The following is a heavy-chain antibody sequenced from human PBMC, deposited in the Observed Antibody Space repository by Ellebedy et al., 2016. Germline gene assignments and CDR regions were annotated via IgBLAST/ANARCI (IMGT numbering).Heavy chain of an antibody. D-gene: IGHD2-15*01. J-gene: IGHJ6*02. Sequence: GGSLRLXXKGFGYSFHTHWIGWVRQMPGKGLEWMGVIYPGDSDTRYSPSFEGQVTISADGSTKTAYLQWSSLKASDTAMYYCARHVNRGLAVARNFFYEMDVWGQGTRVTVS. CDR1: GYSFHTHW. CDR2: IYPGDSDT. V-gene: IGHV5-51*01. CDR3: ARHVNRGLAVARNFFYEMDV.